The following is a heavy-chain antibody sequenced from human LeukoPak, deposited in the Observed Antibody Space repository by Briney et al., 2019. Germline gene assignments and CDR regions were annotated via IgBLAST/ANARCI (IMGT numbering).Heavy chain of an antibody. CDR1: GFTFSSYA. CDR2: ISGSGGST. D-gene: IGHD3-10*01. J-gene: IGHJ4*02. V-gene: IGHV3-23*01. Sequence: GGSLRLSCAASGFTFSSYAMSWVRQAPGKGLEWVSAISGSGGSTYYADSVKGRFTISRDNSKNTLYLQMNSLRAEDTAVFYCAKDYYYGSGSYYTEFDYWGQGTLVTVSS. CDR3: AKDYYYGSGSYYTEFDY.